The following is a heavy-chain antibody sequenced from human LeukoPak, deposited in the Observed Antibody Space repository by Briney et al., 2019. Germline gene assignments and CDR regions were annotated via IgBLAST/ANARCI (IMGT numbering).Heavy chain of an antibody. CDR2: VIPLFNTP. CDR3: ARVDRNHFYIDV. J-gene: IGHJ6*03. CDR1: GDISNNYV. D-gene: IGHD3-10*01. V-gene: IGHV1-69*05. Sequence: SVKVSCKASGDISNNYVITWVRQAPGQGLEWMGGVIPLFNTPNYAQRFQGRVTIATDQSTHTSYMELRSLRSEDTAVYYCARVDRNHFYIDVWGRGTTVTVSS.